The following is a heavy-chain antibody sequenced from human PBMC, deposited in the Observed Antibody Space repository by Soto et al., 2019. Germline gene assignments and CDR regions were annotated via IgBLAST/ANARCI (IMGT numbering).Heavy chain of an antibody. CDR3: ARTADSGSYWDYYYGMDV. Sequence: QLQLQESDPGLVKPSETLSLTCTVSGGSISSSSYYWGWIRQPPGKGLEWIGSIYYSGSTYYNPSLKSRVTISVDTSKNQFSLKLSSVTAADTAVYYCARTADSGSYWDYYYGMDVWGQGTTVTVSS. J-gene: IGHJ6*02. V-gene: IGHV4-39*01. D-gene: IGHD1-26*01. CDR2: IYYSGST. CDR1: GGSISSSSYY.